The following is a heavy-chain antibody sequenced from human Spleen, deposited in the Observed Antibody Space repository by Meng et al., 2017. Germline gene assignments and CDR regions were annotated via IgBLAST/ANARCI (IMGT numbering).Heavy chain of an antibody. CDR3: ARDYDFWSGRPLGY. V-gene: IGHV7-4-1*02. J-gene: IGHJ4*02. Sequence: PGRGLKKPWRELTYSANSPGYTIIIYAINCVRQAPGQGLEWMGRINTNPGNPTYDQGFTGRFNFSLDTSVSTAYLQISSLKAEDTAVYYCARDYDFWSGRPLGYWGQGTLVTVSS. CDR2: INTNPGNP. CDR1: GYTIIIYA. D-gene: IGHD3-3*01.